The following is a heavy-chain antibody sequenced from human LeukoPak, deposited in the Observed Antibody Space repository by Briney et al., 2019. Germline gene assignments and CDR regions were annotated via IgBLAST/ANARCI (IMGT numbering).Heavy chain of an antibody. Sequence: ASVKVCCKASGYTFTDYYIHWVRQAPGQGLEWMGWISPNSGGTNYAQKFQGRVTMTRDTSVTTAYMELSGLTSDDTALYYCARNYGRNSRYFDYWGQGTLVTVSS. CDR2: ISPNSGGT. V-gene: IGHV1-2*02. D-gene: IGHD4-23*01. J-gene: IGHJ4*02. CDR3: ARNYGRNSRYFDY. CDR1: GYTFTDYY.